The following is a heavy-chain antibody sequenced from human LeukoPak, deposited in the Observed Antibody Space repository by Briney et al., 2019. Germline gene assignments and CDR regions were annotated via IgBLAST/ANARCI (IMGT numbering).Heavy chain of an antibody. V-gene: IGHV3-30*14. CDR2: ISYDGSNK. D-gene: IGHD6-19*01. J-gene: IGHJ4*02. Sequence: GRSLRLSCAASGFTFSSYAMHWVRQAPGKGLEWVAVISYDGSNKYYADSVKGRFTISRDNSKNKLYLQMNSLKAEDTAVYYCAREFRVYSSGPYWGQGTLVTVSS. CDR1: GFTFSSYA. CDR3: AREFRVYSSGPY.